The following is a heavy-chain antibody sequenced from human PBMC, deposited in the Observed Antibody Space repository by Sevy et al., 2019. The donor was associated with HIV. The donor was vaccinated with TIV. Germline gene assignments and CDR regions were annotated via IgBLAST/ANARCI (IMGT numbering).Heavy chain of an antibody. CDR2: VNHRGST. Sequence: LSLTCAIYGGSFSDYSWNWIRQSPGKGLEWIGEVNHRGSTNYNPSLKSRVTLSVDTSKNQFSLKLTSMTPADTAVYFCARLYAAYDIWGQGTLVTVSS. CDR1: GGSFSDYS. D-gene: IGHD2-2*01. V-gene: IGHV4-34*01. J-gene: IGHJ3*02. CDR3: ARLYAAYDI.